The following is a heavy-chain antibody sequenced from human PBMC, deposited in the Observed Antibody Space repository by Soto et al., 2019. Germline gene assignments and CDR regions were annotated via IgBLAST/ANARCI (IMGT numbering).Heavy chain of an antibody. D-gene: IGHD6-13*01. J-gene: IGHJ5*02. CDR2: ISSSSSTI. Sequence: EVQLVESGGGLVQPGGSLRLSCAASGFTFSSYSMNWDRQAPGKGLEWVSYISSSSSTIYYADSVKGRFTISRDNAKNSLYLQMNSLRAEDTAVYYCARGGISPPNWFDPWGQGTLVTVSS. CDR3: ARGGISPPNWFDP. V-gene: IGHV3-48*01. CDR1: GFTFSSYS.